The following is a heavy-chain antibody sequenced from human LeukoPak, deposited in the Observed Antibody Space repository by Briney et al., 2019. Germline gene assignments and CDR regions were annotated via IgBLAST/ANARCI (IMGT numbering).Heavy chain of an antibody. CDR1: GDSASSNSAA. D-gene: IGHD2-2*01. V-gene: IGHV6-1*01. CDR3: ARAYSCSSTSCYVVDHFDY. CDR2: TYYRSKWYN. Sequence: SQTLSLTCAISGDSASSNSAAWNWIRQSPSRGLEWLGRTYYRSKWYNDYAVSVKSRITINPDTSKNQFSLQLNSVTPEDTAVYYCARAYSCSSTSCYVVDHFDYWGQGTLVTVSS. J-gene: IGHJ4*02.